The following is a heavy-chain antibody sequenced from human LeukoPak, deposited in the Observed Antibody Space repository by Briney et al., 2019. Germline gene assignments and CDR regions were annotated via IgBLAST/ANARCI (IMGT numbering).Heavy chain of an antibody. D-gene: IGHD6-6*01. Sequence: SETLSLTCTVSGGSISSSSYYWGWIRQPPGKGLEWIGSIHYSGSTYYNPSLKSRVTISVDTSKNQFSLKLSSVTAADTAVYYCARGSSSSNWFDPWGQGTLVTVSS. CDR2: IHYSGST. CDR3: ARGSSSSNWFDP. CDR1: GGSISSSSYY. J-gene: IGHJ5*02. V-gene: IGHV4-39*07.